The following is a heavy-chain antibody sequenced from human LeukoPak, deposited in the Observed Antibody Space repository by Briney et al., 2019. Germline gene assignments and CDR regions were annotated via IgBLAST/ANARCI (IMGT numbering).Heavy chain of an antibody. J-gene: IGHJ4*02. D-gene: IGHD6-19*01. CDR2: MNPNNGNT. CDR3: AREAVAKVAGAIDY. V-gene: IGHV1-18*01. Sequence: GASVRVSCKVSGLTFTEFGITWVRQAPGQGLEWMGWMNPNNGNTNYAQKLQGRVTMTTDTSTSTAYMELRSLRSDDTAVYYCAREAVAKVAGAIDYWGQGTLVTVSS. CDR1: GLTFTEFG.